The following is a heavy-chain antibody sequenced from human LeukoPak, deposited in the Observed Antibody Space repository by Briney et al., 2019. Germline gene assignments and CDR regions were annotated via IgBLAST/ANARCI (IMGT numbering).Heavy chain of an antibody. D-gene: IGHD2-2*01. Sequence: PGGSLRLSCAASGFTFSSYAMHWVRQAPGEGLEYVSAISSNGGSTYYANSVKGRFTISRDNSKNTLYLQMGSLRAEDMAVYYCARDGHCSSTSCYDDAFDIWGQGTMVTVSS. CDR1: GFTFSSYA. V-gene: IGHV3-64*01. CDR3: ARDGHCSSTSCYDDAFDI. J-gene: IGHJ3*02. CDR2: ISSNGGST.